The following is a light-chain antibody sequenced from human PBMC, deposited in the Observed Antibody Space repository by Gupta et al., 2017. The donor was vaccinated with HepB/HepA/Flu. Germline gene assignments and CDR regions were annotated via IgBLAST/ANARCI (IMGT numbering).Light chain of an antibody. Sequence: DIVMTQSPNSLAVSLGERNNINCTSSQSVLYRSNNKNYLGSYQQKPGQPPKLLIYWASTRESGVPHLFSGGGSGTDFTLTIISLQPEDVAVYFCQQYYNYPPTFGQGTKLEIK. V-gene: IGKV4-1*01. J-gene: IGKJ2*01. CDR3: QQYYNYPPT. CDR2: WAS. CDR1: QSVLYRSNNKNY.